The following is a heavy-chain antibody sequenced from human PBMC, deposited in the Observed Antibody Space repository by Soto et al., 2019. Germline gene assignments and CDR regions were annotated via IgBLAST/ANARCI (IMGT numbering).Heavy chain of an antibody. CDR3: ARARPPVRGQWLVQDCYGGMDV. CDR1: GYTFTSYA. V-gene: IGHV1-3*01. Sequence: QVQLVQSGAEVKKPGASVKVSCKASGYTFTSYAMHWVRQAPGQRLEWMGWINAGNGNTKYSQKFQGRVTITRDTAASTAYMDLSSLRSEDTAGYYCARARPPVRGQWLVQDCYGGMDVGGQGTKVSVSS. CDR2: INAGNGNT. D-gene: IGHD6-19*01. J-gene: IGHJ6*02.